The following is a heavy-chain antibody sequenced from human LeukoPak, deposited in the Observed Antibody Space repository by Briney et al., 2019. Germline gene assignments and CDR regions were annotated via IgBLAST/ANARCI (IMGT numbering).Heavy chain of an antibody. CDR3: PKDSRWYYFDY. Sequence: GGSLRLSRAVSGVTFSSYGMHCGRRAPGEGLEWVAVIRYDGSNKYYAHSVKGRFTISIDNSKNTLYLQMNSRIAEDTAVYYCPKDSRWYYFDYWGQGTLVTVSS. D-gene: IGHD6-13*01. CDR2: IRYDGSNK. V-gene: IGHV3-30*02. CDR1: GVTFSSYG. J-gene: IGHJ4*02.